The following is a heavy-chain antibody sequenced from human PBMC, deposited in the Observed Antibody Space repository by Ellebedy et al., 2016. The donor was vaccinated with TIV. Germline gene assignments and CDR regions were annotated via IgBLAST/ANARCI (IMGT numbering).Heavy chain of an antibody. D-gene: IGHD3-10*01. J-gene: IGHJ5*02. CDR3: AREEGVTAWFDP. CDR2: INTSGHT. V-gene: IGHV4-4*07. Sequence: PSETLSLTCTVSGGSISSYYWSWIRQPAGKGLEWIGRINTSGHTNYNPSLKSRVSMSGDTSTNQFSLKLSSVTAADTAVYYCAREEGVTAWFDPWGQGTLVTVSS. CDR1: GGSISSYY.